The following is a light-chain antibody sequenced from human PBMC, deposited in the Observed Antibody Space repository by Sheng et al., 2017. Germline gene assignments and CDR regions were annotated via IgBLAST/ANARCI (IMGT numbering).Light chain of an antibody. CDR3: YSTDTSDNHGV. CDR2: EDN. Sequence: SYELTQPPSVSVSPGQTARITCSGDALPKKFAYWYQQKSGQAPVLVIYEDNKRPSGIPERFSASSSGTMATLTITGAQVEDEADFYCYSTDTSDNHGVFGGGTKLTVL. J-gene: IGLJ3*02. V-gene: IGLV3-10*01. CDR1: ALPKKF.